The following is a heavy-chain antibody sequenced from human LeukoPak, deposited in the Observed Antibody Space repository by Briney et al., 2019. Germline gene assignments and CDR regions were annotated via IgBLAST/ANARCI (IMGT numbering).Heavy chain of an antibody. Sequence: PSETLSLTCTVSGGSISGSGYFWNWVRQHPGKGLEWIEHIYYSGSTFYNPSLRSRITISVDTSKNQFSLELSSVTAADTAVYYCARDQGYNYRYGGSGMDVWGQGTTVIVSS. CDR2: IYYSGST. V-gene: IGHV4-31*03. J-gene: IGHJ6*02. CDR1: GGSISGSGYF. D-gene: IGHD5-18*01. CDR3: ARDQGYNYRYGGSGMDV.